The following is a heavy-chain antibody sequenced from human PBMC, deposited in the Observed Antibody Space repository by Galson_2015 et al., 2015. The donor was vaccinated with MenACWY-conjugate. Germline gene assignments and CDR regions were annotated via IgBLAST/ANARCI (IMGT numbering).Heavy chain of an antibody. J-gene: IGHJ6*02. CDR1: GFTFSDYY. D-gene: IGHD2-15*01. Sequence: SLRLSCAASGFTFSDYYMSWIRQAPGKGLEWVSYISSSSSYTNYADSVKGRFTISRDNAKNSLYLQMNSLRAEDTAVYYCARDRGLGYGMDVWGQGTTVTVSS. V-gene: IGHV3-11*06. CDR3: ARDRGLGYGMDV. CDR2: ISSSSSYT.